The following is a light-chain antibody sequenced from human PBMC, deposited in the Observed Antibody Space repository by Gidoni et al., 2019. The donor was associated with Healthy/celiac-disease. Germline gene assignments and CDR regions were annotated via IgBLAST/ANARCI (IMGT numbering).Light chain of an antibody. J-gene: IGKJ4*02. CDR1: QSVSSSY. CDR2: GAS. Sequence: DIVLTQSPGTLSLSTGERATRSCRASQSVSSSYLAWYQQKPGQTPRLLIYGASSRATGIPDRFSGSGSGTDFTLTISRLEPEDFAVYYCQQYGSSPPFGGGTKVEIK. V-gene: IGKV3-20*01. CDR3: QQYGSSPP.